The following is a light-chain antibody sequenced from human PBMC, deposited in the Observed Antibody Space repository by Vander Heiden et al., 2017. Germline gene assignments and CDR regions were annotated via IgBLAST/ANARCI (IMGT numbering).Light chain of an antibody. CDR2: AAS. CDR3: QQANYFPRT. Sequence: DIQMNQSPSSVSASVGDTVNITCRASQDIRNWLAWYQQKPGKAPSLLISAASSLQRGVPSRFSGSGSGTDFTLTISSLQPEDFATYFCQQANYFPRTFGQGTKVEI. CDR1: QDIRNW. J-gene: IGKJ1*01. V-gene: IGKV1-12*01.